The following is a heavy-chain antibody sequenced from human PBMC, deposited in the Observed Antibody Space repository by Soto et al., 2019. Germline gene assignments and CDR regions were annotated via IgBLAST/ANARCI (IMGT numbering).Heavy chain of an antibody. CDR3: ARETHIVVVPAAMSAYYYYYMEV. V-gene: IGHV4-59*01. CDR1: GGSINSSY. J-gene: IGHJ6*03. D-gene: IGHD2-2*01. Sequence: PSETLSLTCAVCGGSINSSYWSWIRQPPGKGLEWIGYIYYSGSTNYNPSLKSRVTISVDTSKNQFSLKLSSVTAADTAVYYCARETHIVVVPAAMSAYYYYYMEVWGKGTTVTVSS. CDR2: IYYSGST.